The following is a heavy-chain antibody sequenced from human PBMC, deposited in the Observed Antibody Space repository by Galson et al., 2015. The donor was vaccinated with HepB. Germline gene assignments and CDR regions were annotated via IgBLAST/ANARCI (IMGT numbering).Heavy chain of an antibody. CDR1: GFTFSNAW. CDR2: IKSKTDGGTT. CDR3: TTFSSGWFLRYFDR. Sequence: SLRLSCAASGFTFSNAWMSWVRQAPGKGLEWVGRIKSKTDGGTTDYAAPVKRRFTISRDDSKNTLYLQMNSLRTEDTAVYYCTTFSSGWFLRYFDRWGQGTLVTVSS. J-gene: IGHJ4*02. V-gene: IGHV3-15*01. D-gene: IGHD6-19*01.